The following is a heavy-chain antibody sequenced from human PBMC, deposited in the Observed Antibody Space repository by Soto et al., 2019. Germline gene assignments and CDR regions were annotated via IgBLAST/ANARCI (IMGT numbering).Heavy chain of an antibody. CDR3: AKDFIFPDYADPSFDP. CDR1: GFTFSSYA. D-gene: IGHD4-17*01. CDR2: ISGSGGST. Sequence: PGGSLRLSCAASGFTFSSYAMSWVRQAPGKGLEWVSAISGSGGSTYYADSVKGRFTISRDNSKNTLYLQMNSLRAEDTAVYYCAKDFIFPDYADPSFDPWGQGTLVTVSS. J-gene: IGHJ5*02. V-gene: IGHV3-23*01.